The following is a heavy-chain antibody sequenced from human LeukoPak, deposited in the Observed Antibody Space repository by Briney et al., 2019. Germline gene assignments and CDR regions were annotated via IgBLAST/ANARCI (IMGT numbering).Heavy chain of an antibody. Sequence: ASVKVSCKASGYTFTGYYMHWVRRAPGQGLEWMGWINPNSGGTNYAQKFQGRVTMTRDTSISTAYMELSGLRSDDTAVYYCARDETTVGYIVIAVAGTFDYWGQGTLVTVSS. CDR3: ARDETTVGYIVIAVAGTFDY. CDR2: INPNSGGT. V-gene: IGHV1-2*02. CDR1: GYTFTGYY. J-gene: IGHJ4*02. D-gene: IGHD6-19*01.